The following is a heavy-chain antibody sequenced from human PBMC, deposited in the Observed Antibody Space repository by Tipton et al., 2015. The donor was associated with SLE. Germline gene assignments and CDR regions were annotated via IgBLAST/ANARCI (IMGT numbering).Heavy chain of an antibody. CDR2: INHSGST. CDR3: ARRRRGIAARPGYCDY. V-gene: IGHV4-39*07. J-gene: IGHJ4*02. D-gene: IGHD6-6*01. Sequence: TLSLTCTVSGGSISSSSYYWGWIRQPPGKGLEWIGEINHSGSTNYNPSLKSRVTISVETSKNQFSLKLRSVTAADTAVYYCARRRRGIAARPGYCDYWGQGTLVTVSS. CDR1: GGSISSSSYY.